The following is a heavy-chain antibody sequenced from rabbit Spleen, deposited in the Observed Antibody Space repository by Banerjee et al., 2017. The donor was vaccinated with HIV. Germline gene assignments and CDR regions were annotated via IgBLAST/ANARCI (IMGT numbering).Heavy chain of an antibody. V-gene: IGHV1S40*01. CDR2: IYAGDGST. J-gene: IGHJ4*01. Sequence: QSLEESGGDLVKPGASLTLTCIASGVSFSGNSYICWVRQAPGKGLEWIVCIYAGDGSTYYASWAKGRFTISKTSSTTVTLQMTSLTAADTATYFCARDHNYGAAGYFDFWGQGTLVTVS. D-gene: IGHD6-1*01. CDR1: GVSFSGNSY. CDR3: ARDHNYGAAGYFDF.